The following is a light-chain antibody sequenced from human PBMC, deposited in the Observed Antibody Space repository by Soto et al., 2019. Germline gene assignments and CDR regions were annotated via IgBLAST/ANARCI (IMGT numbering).Light chain of an antibody. CDR3: QSYDSSLSGSWV. CDR2: GNS. Sequence: QSVLTQPPSVSGAPGQRVTICCTGSSSNIGAGYDVHWYQQLPGTAPKLLIYGNSNRPSGVPDRFSGSKSGTSASLAITGLQAEDEADYYCQSYDSSLSGSWVFGGGTKLTVL. CDR1: SSNIGAGYD. V-gene: IGLV1-40*01. J-gene: IGLJ2*01.